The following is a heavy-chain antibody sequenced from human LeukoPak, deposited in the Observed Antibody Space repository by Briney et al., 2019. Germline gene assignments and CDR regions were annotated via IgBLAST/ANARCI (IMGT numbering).Heavy chain of an antibody. CDR1: GFTFSSYS. V-gene: IGHV3-74*01. CDR2: INTDGSST. J-gene: IGHJ4*02. CDR3: ARGASLYYVDH. Sequence: PGGSLRLSCAASGFTFSSYSMNWVRQAPGKGPVWVSRINTDGSSTDYADSVKGRFTISRDNAKNTLYLQMNSLTADDTAIYYCARGASLYYVDHWGQGTLVTVSS.